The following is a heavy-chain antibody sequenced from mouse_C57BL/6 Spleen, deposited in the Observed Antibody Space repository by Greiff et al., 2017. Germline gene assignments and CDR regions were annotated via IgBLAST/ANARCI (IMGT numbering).Heavy chain of an antibody. J-gene: IGHJ4*01. CDR3: ARDRNKDGYYYAMDY. D-gene: IGHD2-3*01. CDR2: IDPSDSYT. V-gene: IGHV1-59*01. CDR1: GYTFTSYW. Sequence: VQLQQSGAELVRPGTSVKLSCKASGYTFTSYWMHWVKQRPGQGLEWIGVIDPSDSYTNYNQKFKGKATLTVDTSSSTAYMQLSSLTSEDSAVYYCARDRNKDGYYYAMDYWGQGTSVTVSS.